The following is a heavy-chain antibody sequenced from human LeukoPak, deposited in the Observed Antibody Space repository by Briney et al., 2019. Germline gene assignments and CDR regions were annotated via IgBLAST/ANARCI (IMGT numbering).Heavy chain of an antibody. CDR3: ASSATLGAFDI. D-gene: IGHD2/OR15-2a*01. CDR1: GFTFSSYS. V-gene: IGHV3-21*01. Sequence: PGGPLRLSCAASGFTFSSYSMNWVRQAPGKGLEWVSSISSSSSYIYYADSVKGRFTISRDNAKNSLYLQMNSLRAEDTAVYYCASSATLGAFDIWGQGTMVTVSS. J-gene: IGHJ3*02. CDR2: ISSSSSYI.